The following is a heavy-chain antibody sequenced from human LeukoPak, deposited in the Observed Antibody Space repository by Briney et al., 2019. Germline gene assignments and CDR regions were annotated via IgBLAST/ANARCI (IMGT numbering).Heavy chain of an antibody. CDR2: ISGSGGTT. CDR1: GFTFSSDG. J-gene: IGHJ4*02. CDR3: AKTNGYSSD. Sequence: GGSLRLSCAASGFTFSSDGMNWVRQAPGKGLEWVSGISGSGGTTYYADSVKGRFTISRDNSKNSLSLQVSSLRAEDTAVYYCAKTNGYSSDWGQGTLVTLSS. V-gene: IGHV3-23*01. D-gene: IGHD2-8*01.